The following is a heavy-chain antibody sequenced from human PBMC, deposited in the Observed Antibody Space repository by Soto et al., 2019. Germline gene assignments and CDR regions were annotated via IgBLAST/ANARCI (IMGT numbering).Heavy chain of an antibody. CDR2: INPSGGST. V-gene: IGHV1-46*01. CDR3: ARDKDPWPSGYYYGMDV. Sequence: ASVKVSCKASGYTFTSYYMHWVRQAPGQGLEWMGIINPSGGSTSYAQKFQGRVTMTRDTSTSTVYMELSSLRSEDTAVYYCARDKDPWPSGYYYGMDVWGQGTTVTVSS. CDR1: GYTFTSYY. J-gene: IGHJ6*02. D-gene: IGHD2-15*01.